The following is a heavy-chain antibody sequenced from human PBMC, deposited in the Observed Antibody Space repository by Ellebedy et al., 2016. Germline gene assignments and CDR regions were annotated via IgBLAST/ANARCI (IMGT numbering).Heavy chain of an antibody. V-gene: IGHV4-39*01. CDR1: GGSISSSGYY. J-gene: IGHJ4*02. CDR3: ATQPRIAAPGS. CDR2: TYYSGST. D-gene: IGHD6-13*01. Sequence: SETLSLTCSVSGGSISSSGYYWGWIRQPPGKGLEWIGSTYYSGSTYYNPSLKSRVTISLDTSKNQFSLKLSSVTAADTAVYYCATQPRIAAPGSWGQGTLVTVSS.